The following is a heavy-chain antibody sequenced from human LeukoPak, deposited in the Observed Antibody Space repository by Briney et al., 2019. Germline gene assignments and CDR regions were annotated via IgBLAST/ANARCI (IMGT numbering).Heavy chain of an antibody. CDR1: GVSFSGYY. J-gene: IGHJ4*02. CDR2: INHSGST. V-gene: IGHV4-34*01. Sequence: PSETLSLTCAVYGVSFSGYYWSWIRQPPGKGLEWIGEINHSGSTNYNPSLKSRVTISIDTSKNQFSLKLSSVTAADTAVYYCARAHSSTLYFDYWGQGTLVTVSS. D-gene: IGHD6-13*01. CDR3: ARAHSSTLYFDY.